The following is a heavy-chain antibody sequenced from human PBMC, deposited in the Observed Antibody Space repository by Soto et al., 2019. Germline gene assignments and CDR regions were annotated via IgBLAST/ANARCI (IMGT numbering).Heavy chain of an antibody. CDR3: TTLIFGVVTAH. D-gene: IGHD3-3*01. CDR1: GFTFANAW. Sequence: EVHLVESGGGVVTPGGSLTLSCAASGFTFANAWMNWVRQAPGKGLEWVGRIRSSSDGGTTDYAAPVKGRFTFSRDDSKNTLFLHMNSLKTEDTAVYYCTTLIFGVVTAHWGQGTLVTVS. CDR2: IRSSSDGGTT. J-gene: IGHJ4*02. V-gene: IGHV3-15*07.